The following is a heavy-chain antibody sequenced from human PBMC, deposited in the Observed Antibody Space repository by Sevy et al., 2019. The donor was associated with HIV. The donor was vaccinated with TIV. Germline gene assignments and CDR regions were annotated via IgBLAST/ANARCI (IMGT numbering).Heavy chain of an antibody. J-gene: IGHJ6*02. CDR2: ISSSGSTI. V-gene: IGHV3-11*01. CDR3: AREGLKGGSVVVSFYYGMDV. D-gene: IGHD3-22*01. Sequence: GGSLRLSCAASGFTFSDYYMSWIRQAPGKGLEWVSYISSSGSTIYYADSVKGRFTISRDNAKNSLYLQMNSLRAEDTAVYYCAREGLKGGSVVVSFYYGMDVWGQGTTVTVSS. CDR1: GFTFSDYY.